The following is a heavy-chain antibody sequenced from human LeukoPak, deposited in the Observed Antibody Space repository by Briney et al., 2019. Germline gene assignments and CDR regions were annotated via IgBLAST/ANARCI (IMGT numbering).Heavy chain of an antibody. CDR2: MSYDGTNK. D-gene: IGHD5-24*01. J-gene: IGHJ3*02. V-gene: IGHV3-30-3*01. CDR1: GFTFSSYA. Sequence: PGGSLRLSCAASGFTFSSYAMHWVRQAPGKGLEWVALMSYDGTNKYYADSVRGRFTTSRDISNDTLYLQMNSLRAEDTAVYYCARTTEMATIRGAFDIWGQGTMVTVSS. CDR3: ARTTEMATIRGAFDI.